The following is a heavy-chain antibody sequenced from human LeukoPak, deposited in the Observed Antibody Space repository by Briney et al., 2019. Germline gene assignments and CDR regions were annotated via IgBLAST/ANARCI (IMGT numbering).Heavy chain of an antibody. Sequence: SETLSLTCTVSGGSISSSSYYWGWIRQPPGKGLEWIGSMYYSGSTYYNPALKSRVTSSVDTSKNQSSLKLRSVTAADTAVYSGARQNHSPYYDWSSYNYFDYWGQGTLVTVSS. J-gene: IGHJ4*02. D-gene: IGHD3-22*01. CDR1: GGSISSSSYY. CDR3: ARQNHSPYYDWSSYNYFDY. CDR2: MYYSGST. V-gene: IGHV4-39*01.